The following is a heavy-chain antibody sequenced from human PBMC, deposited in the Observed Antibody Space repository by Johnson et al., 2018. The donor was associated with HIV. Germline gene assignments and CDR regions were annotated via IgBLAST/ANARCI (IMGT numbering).Heavy chain of an antibody. V-gene: IGHV3-11*01. D-gene: IGHD6-19*01. CDR2: ISSSGSTI. CDR3: ARDRPSPGWYSINDAFDI. CDR1: GFTFNDYY. J-gene: IGHJ3*02. Sequence: QVQLVESGGGVVKPGGSLRLSCAASGFTFNDYYMSWIRQAPGKGLEWVSYISSSGSTIYYADSVKGRFTISRDNTKKSLFLQLNSLRAEDTALDYCARDRPSPGWYSINDAFDIWGQGTMVTVSS.